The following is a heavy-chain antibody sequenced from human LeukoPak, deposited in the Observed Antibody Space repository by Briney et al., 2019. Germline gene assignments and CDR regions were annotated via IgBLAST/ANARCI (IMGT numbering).Heavy chain of an antibody. V-gene: IGHV1-69*05. CDR1: GYTFTSYG. J-gene: IGHJ4*02. CDR3: ARTYYDFWSGYYYDY. D-gene: IGHD3-3*01. Sequence: AASVKVSCKASGYTFTSYGISWVRQAPGQGLEWMGGIIPIFGTANYAQKFQGRVTITTDESTSTAYMELSSPRSEDTAVYYCARTYYDFWSGYYYDYWGQGTLVTVSS. CDR2: IIPIFGTA.